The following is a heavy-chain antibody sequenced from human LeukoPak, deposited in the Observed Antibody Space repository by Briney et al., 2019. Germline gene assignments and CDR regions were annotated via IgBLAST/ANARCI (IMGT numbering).Heavy chain of an antibody. CDR2: ISSSGSTI. Sequence: PGGSLRLSCAASGFTFSDYYMSWIRQAQGKGLEWVSYISSSGSTIYYADSVKGRFTISRDNAKNSLYLQMNSLRAEDTAVYYCAREAHCSGGSCRIDYWGQGTLVTVSS. V-gene: IGHV3-11*04. D-gene: IGHD2-15*01. J-gene: IGHJ4*02. CDR3: AREAHCSGGSCRIDY. CDR1: GFTFSDYY.